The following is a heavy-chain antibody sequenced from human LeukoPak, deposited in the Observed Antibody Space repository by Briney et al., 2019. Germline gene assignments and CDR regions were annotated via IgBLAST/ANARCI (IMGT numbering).Heavy chain of an antibody. Sequence: SXTLSLTCTVSGGSISSSSYYWGWNGQPQGKGLEGNVSIYYSVCSYYNPSLKIRVTISVHTSKHQFSLKLSSVTAADTAVYYCARLLRQWELRYFDYWGQGTLVTVSS. CDR1: GGSISSSSYY. J-gene: IGHJ4*02. CDR2: IYYSVCS. D-gene: IGHD1-26*01. V-gene: IGHV4-39*01. CDR3: ARLLRQWELRYFDY.